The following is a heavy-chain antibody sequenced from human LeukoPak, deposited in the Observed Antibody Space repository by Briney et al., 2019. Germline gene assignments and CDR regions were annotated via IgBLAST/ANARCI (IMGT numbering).Heavy chain of an antibody. CDR2: ISGGGVTT. CDR3: ATPRTAVTTFHRLDY. Sequence: GASLRLSCAASGFTFTSYAMSWVRQAPGKGLEWVSTISGGGVTTYYADSVKGRFTISRDNSKNTVYLQMNSLRAEDTAIYYCATPRTAVTTFHRLDYWGQGTLVTVSS. V-gene: IGHV3-23*01. D-gene: IGHD4-11*01. CDR1: GFTFTSYA. J-gene: IGHJ4*02.